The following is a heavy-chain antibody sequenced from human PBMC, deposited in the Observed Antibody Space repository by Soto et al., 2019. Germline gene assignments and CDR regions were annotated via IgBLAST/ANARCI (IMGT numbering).Heavy chain of an antibody. CDR3: ARHDGVPKLQNGMGV. Sequence: SETLSLTCTVSGGSITGYYWSWIRQPPGRGLEWIGYIYYAGNTLYTPSLKSRVTISVDTSKNQFSLKLSSVTAADTAVYYCARHDGVPKLQNGMGVWGQGTTVTVSS. CDR2: IYYAGNT. J-gene: IGHJ6*02. CDR1: GGSITGYY. D-gene: IGHD2-15*01. V-gene: IGHV4-59*01.